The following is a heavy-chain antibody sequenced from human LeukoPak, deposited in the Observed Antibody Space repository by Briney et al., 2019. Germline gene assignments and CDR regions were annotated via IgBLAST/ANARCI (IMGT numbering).Heavy chain of an antibody. CDR1: GFTVSSNN. J-gene: IGHJ6*02. Sequence: GGSLRLSCAASGFTVSSNNMNWVRQAPGKGLVWVSGVISDGGSTSYADSVKGRFTISRDNAKNTLYLHINSLRAEDTAVYYCPRGRYYGMDVWGQGTTVTVSS. CDR3: PRGRYYGMDV. CDR2: VISDGGST. V-gene: IGHV3-74*01.